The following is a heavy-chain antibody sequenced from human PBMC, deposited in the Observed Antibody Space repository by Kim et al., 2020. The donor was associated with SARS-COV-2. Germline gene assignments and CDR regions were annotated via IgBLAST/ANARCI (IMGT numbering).Heavy chain of an antibody. CDR3: AIEGGGRWLQFPSRSSSGHAFDI. D-gene: IGHD5-12*01. J-gene: IGHJ3*02. CDR2: ISSSSSYI. V-gene: IGHV3-21*01. CDR1: GFTFSSYS. Sequence: GGSLRLSCAASGFTFSSYSMNWVRQAPGKGLEWVSSISSSSSYIYYADSVKGRFTISRDNAKNSLYLQMNSLRAEDTAVYYCAIEGGGRWLQFPSRSSSGHAFDIWGQGTMVTVSS.